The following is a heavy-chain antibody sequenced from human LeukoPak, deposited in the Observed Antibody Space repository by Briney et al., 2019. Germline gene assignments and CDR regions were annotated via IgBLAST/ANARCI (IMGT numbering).Heavy chain of an antibody. D-gene: IGHD2-2*01. J-gene: IGHJ4*02. V-gene: IGHV3-30*04. CDR2: ISYDGSNK. Sequence: GGSLRLSCEASGFTFSSYAMHWVRQAPGKGLEWVAVISYDGSNKYYADSVKGRFTISRDNSKNTLDLQMNSLRAEDTAVYYYARGEYQLLPLVGLDYWGQRTLVTVSS. CDR3: ARGEYQLLPLVGLDY. CDR1: GFTFSSYA.